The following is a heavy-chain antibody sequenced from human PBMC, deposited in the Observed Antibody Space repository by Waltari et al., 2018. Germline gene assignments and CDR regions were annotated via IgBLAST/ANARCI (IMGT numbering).Heavy chain of an antibody. CDR2: KSYDESGR. V-gene: IGHV3-30-3*01. CDR3: ARDRTGALIDY. J-gene: IGHJ4*02. CDR1: GFTFSTYT. D-gene: IGHD2-8*02. Sequence: QVQLVESGGGVVQPGRSLRLSCAASGFTFSTYTMHWVRQAPGRGLGWVAFKSYDESGRYFADSVKGRFTISRDNSKNTVYLQMNSLRPEDTAVYYCARDRTGALIDYWGQGILVTVSS.